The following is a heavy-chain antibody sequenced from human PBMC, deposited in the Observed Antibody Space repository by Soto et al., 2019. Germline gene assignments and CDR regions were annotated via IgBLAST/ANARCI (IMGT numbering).Heavy chain of an antibody. J-gene: IGHJ5*02. CDR2: INPSGGST. V-gene: IGHV1-46*03. CDR1: GYTFTSYY. CDR3: ARDRSVRRYCSGGSCHNGPTNWFDP. D-gene: IGHD2-15*01. Sequence: ASVKVSCKASGYTFTSYYMHWVRQAPGQGLEWMGIINPSGGSTSYAQKFQGRVTMTRDTSTSTVYMELSSLRSEDTAVYYCARDRSVRRYCSGGSCHNGPTNWFDPWGQGTLVTVSS.